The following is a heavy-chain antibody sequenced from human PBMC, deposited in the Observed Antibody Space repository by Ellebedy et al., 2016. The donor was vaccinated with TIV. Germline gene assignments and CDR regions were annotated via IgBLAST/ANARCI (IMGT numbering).Heavy chain of an antibody. V-gene: IGHV4-39*07. D-gene: IGHD3-9*01. CDR3: AREPYYDTLTGESRGDDF. J-gene: IGHJ4*02. CDR2: IYYTGRT. Sequence: GSLRLSCTVSGGSISSINYYWGWIRQPPGKGLEWIGNIYYTGRTFYNPSLKSRVSISVDTSKNQFSLKLTSVTAADTAVYYCAREPYYDTLTGESRGDDFWGQGTLVTVSS. CDR1: GGSISSINYY.